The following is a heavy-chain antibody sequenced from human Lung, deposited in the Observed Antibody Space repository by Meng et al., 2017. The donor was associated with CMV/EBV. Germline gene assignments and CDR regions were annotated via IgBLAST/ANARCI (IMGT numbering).Heavy chain of an antibody. J-gene: IGHJ4*02. Sequence: GGSLRLXXAASGFTSSSYSMNWVRQAPGKGLEWVSSISSNSSYRYYADSVKGRFTVSRDNAKNSLYLQMNSLRAEDTAVYYCARDLRNPPTGFGGVRTHVRYFDSWGQGTLVXVSS. V-gene: IGHV3-21*01. CDR1: GFTSSSYS. D-gene: IGHD3-3*01. CDR3: ARDLRNPPTGFGGVRTHVRYFDS. CDR2: ISSNSSYR.